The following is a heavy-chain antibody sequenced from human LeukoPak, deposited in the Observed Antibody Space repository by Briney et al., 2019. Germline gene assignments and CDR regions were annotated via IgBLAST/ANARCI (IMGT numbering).Heavy chain of an antibody. CDR1: GGSVSSTEFY. Sequence: PSETPSLTCTVSGGSVSSTEFYWGWIRQPPGKGLQWIGNIYYTGSTYYNPSLNSRVTMSVDTSQNQISLKMTSVTAADTAVYYCARLSKGRYFDYIFDYWGQGTLVTVSS. V-gene: IGHV4-39*01. CDR3: ARLSKGRYFDYIFDY. CDR2: IYYTGST. J-gene: IGHJ4*02. D-gene: IGHD3-9*01.